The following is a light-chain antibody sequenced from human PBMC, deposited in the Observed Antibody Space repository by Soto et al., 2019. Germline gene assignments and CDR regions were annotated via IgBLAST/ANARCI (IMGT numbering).Light chain of an antibody. Sequence: CVLTQPPSVSAAPGQEVTISCTGSSSNIGGNSVSWYQQLPGTAPKLLIYDDNKRPSGIPDRFSGSKSGTSATLGITGFQTGDEADYYCGSWDSSLSAYVFGTRTKV. CDR3: GSWDSSLSAYV. V-gene: IGLV1-51*01. CDR2: DDN. CDR1: SSNIGGNS. J-gene: IGLJ1*01.